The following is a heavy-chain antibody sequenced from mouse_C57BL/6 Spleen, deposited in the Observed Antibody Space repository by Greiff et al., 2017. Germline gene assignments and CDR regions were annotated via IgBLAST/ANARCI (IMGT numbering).Heavy chain of an antibody. D-gene: IGHD2-2*01. CDR2: IDPSDSYT. CDR1: GYTFTSYW. Sequence: QVHVKQPGAELVKPGASVKLSCKASGYTFTSYWMQWVKQRPGQGLEWIGEIDPSDSYTNYNQKFKGKATLTVDTSSSTAYMQLSSLTSEDSAVYYCARGIWLRRDYFDYWGQGTTLTVSS. CDR3: ARGIWLRRDYFDY. V-gene: IGHV1-50*01. J-gene: IGHJ2*01.